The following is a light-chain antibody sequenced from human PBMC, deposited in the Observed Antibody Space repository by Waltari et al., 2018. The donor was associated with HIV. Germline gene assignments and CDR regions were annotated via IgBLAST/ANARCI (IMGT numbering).Light chain of an antibody. Sequence: GSPGQSVTVSCTGTSGDVGAYDYVSWYQQHPGKAPKLMIYEVNKRPSGVPDRFSGSKSGNTASLTVSGLQAEDEADYYCSSYAGSSNVFFGGGTKLTVL. V-gene: IGLV2-8*01. J-gene: IGLJ2*01. CDR3: SSYAGSSNVF. CDR1: SGDVGAYDY. CDR2: EVN.